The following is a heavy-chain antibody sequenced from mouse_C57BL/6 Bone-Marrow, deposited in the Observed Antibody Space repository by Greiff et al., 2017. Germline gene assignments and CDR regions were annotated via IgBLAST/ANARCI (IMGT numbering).Heavy chain of an antibody. CDR2: IRNKANGYTT. CDR1: GFTFTDYY. J-gene: IGHJ1*03. Sequence: EVKLVESGGGLVQPGGSLSLSCAASGFTFTDYYMSWVRQPPGKALEWLGFIRNKANGYTTEYSASVKGRFTISRDNSPSILYLQMHALRAEDSATYYCSIGDSSFRWYFDVWGKGTTVTVSS. V-gene: IGHV7-3*01. D-gene: IGHD1-1*01. CDR3: SIGDSSFRWYFDV.